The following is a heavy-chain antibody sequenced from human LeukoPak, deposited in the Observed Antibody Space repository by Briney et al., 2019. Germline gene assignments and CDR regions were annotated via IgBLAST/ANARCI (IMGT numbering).Heavy chain of an antibody. CDR2: IIPIFRTA. V-gene: IGHV1-69*05. Sequence: ASVKVSCKASGGTFCSYAISWVRQAPGQGVEWMGGIIPIFRTANYAQKFQGRVTITTDESTSTAYMELSSLSSEDTAVYYCARAHIVVVPAAQRRWYYYMDVWGKGTTVTVSS. D-gene: IGHD2-2*01. CDR3: ARAHIVVVPAAQRRWYYYMDV. CDR1: GGTFCSYA. J-gene: IGHJ6*03.